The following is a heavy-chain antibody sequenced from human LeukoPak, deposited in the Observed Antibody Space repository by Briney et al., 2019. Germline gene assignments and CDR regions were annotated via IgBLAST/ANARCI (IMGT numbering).Heavy chain of an antibody. V-gene: IGHV3-23*01. Sequence: PGGYLRLSWAASGFTFDSYAMSWVRQAPWERLQWVSGISDSGGNTYYADSVRGRFTISRDNSKNTLYLQMNSLRAEDTAVYYCARHRSSWLIDYWGQGTLVTVSS. CDR1: GFTFDSYA. CDR2: ISDSGGNT. J-gene: IGHJ4*02. CDR3: ARHRSSWLIDY. D-gene: IGHD6-6*01.